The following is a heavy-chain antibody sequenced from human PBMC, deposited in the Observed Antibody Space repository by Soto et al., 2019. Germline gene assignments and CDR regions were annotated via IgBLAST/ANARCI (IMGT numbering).Heavy chain of an antibody. D-gene: IGHD3-22*01. CDR3: ARGRAAITRVVGVFTGGMYYFAS. J-gene: IGHJ4*02. CDR1: GGSFSDYY. V-gene: IGHV4-34*01. Sequence: SETLSVTCAVYGGSFSDYYWSWIRQPPGKGLEWIGEINHGGSTNYNPSLKSRVTISLDTSKNQFSMNLSSVTAADTSVYYCARGRAAITRVVGVFTGGMYYFASWGQGT. CDR2: INHGGST.